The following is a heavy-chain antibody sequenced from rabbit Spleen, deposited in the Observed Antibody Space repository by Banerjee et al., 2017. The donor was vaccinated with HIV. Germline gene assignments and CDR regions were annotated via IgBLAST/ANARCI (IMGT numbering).Heavy chain of an antibody. CDR1: GFDFSNYIF. J-gene: IGHJ6*01. CDR2: IDTGSSGFT. Sequence: LVEYGGDLVQPGASLTLTCTASGFDFSNYIFMCWVRQAPGKGLEWIVCIDTGSSGFTYFASWAKGRFTISKTSSTTVTLQMTSLTAADTATYFCARDLSGIDNGMDLWGQGTLVTVS. V-gene: IGHV1S40*01. D-gene: IGHD1-1*01. CDR3: ARDLSGIDNGMDL.